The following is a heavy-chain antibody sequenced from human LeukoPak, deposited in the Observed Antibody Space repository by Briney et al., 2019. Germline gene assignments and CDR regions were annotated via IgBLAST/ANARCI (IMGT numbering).Heavy chain of an antibody. CDR2: IYYSGST. CDR3: ARENTAPDSSGWYYFDY. V-gene: IGHV4-31*03. J-gene: IGHJ4*02. D-gene: IGHD6-19*01. CDR1: GGSISSGGYY. Sequence: ASETLPLTCTVSGGSISSGGYYWSWIRQHPGKGLEWIGYIYYSGSTYYNPSLKSRVTISVDTSKNQFSLKLSSVTAADTAVYYCARENTAPDSSGWYYFDYWGQGTLVTVSS.